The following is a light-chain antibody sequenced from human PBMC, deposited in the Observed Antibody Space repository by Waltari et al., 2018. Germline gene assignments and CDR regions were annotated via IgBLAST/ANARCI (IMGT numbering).Light chain of an antibody. J-gene: IGLJ2*01. CDR1: SSNSGAGSD. CDR3: PSYDSSLLGSL. V-gene: IGLV1-40*01. CDR2: GNN. Sequence: SGLTQQHSVSGAQGQRVTISCTGRSSNSGAGSDVHCYQVLPGKAPKLPIYGNNNRPSGFAARFSVSKSGTSASLAITGLQAEDESHYYFPSYDSSLLGSLFGWGPKLTVL.